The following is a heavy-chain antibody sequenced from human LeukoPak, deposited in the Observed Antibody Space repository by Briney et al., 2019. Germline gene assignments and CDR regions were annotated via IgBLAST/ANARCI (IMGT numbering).Heavy chain of an antibody. Sequence: GGSLRLSCAASGFTVSSNYMSWVRQAPGKGLEWVSVIYSGGSTYYADSMKGRFTISRDNGKNTLYLQMNTLRAEDTAMYYCARPYDISTGYFDYWGQGTLVTVSS. CDR1: GFTVSSNY. CDR3: ARPYDISTGYFDY. D-gene: IGHD3-9*01. CDR2: IYSGGST. J-gene: IGHJ4*02. V-gene: IGHV3-53*01.